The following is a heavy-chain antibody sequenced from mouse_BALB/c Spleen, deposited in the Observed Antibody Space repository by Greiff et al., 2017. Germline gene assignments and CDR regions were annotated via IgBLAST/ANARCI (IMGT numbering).Heavy chain of an antibody. V-gene: IGHV5-6*02. D-gene: IGHD2-3*01. CDR1: GFTFSSYG. CDR3: ARHSGDGYYVSYAMDY. Sequence: EVKLEESGGDLVKPGGSLKLSCAASGFTFSSYGMSWVRQTPDKRLEWVATISSGGSYTYYPDSVKGRFTISRDNAKNTLYLQMSSLKSEDTAMYYCARHSGDGYYVSYAMDYWGQGTSVTVSS. CDR2: ISSGGSYT. J-gene: IGHJ4*01.